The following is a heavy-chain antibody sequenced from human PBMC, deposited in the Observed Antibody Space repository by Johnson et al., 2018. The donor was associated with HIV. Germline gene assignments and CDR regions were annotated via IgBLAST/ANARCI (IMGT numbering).Heavy chain of an antibody. CDR3: VREHRADESFDL. V-gene: IGHV3-13*01. CDR2: IAFSGNI. J-gene: IGHJ3*01. D-gene: IGHD1-14*01. CDR1: EFTFSNHD. Sequence: VQLVESGGGLVQPGGSLRLSCAASEFTFSNHDMHWVRQTTGTGLEWVSGIAFSGNINQPESVKGRFTISRDNVKGFLYLQMNSLTAADTAVYYCVREHRADESFDLWGQGTMVTVSS.